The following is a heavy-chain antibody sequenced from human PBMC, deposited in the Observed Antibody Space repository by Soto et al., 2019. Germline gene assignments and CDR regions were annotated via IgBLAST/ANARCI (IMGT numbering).Heavy chain of an antibody. CDR3: AAWAEGATEVH. V-gene: IGHV3-33*01. Sequence: QVQLVESGGGVVQPGRSLRLSCAASGFSFSVYGMHWVRQAPGKGLEWVAVIWYDASKQFYACSVGGRFTISRDNSKATLYLQMNSLRAEDTAVYYCAAWAEGATEVHWGQGTLVTVSS. CDR2: IWYDASKQ. D-gene: IGHD2-15*01. CDR1: GFSFSVYG. J-gene: IGHJ4*02.